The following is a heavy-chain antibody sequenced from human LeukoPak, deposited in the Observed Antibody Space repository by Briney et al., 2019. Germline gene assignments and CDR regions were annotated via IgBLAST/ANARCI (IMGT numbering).Heavy chain of an antibody. CDR2: IYYSGST. Sequence: PSETLSLTCTVSGGSISSYYWSWIRQPPGKGLEWIGYIYYSGSTNYNPSLKSRVTISVDTSKNQFSLNLTSVTAADTAVYYCARADYGDYVWWFDPWGQGTLVTVSS. J-gene: IGHJ5*02. CDR3: ARADYGDYVWWFDP. V-gene: IGHV4-59*01. CDR1: GGSISSYY. D-gene: IGHD4-17*01.